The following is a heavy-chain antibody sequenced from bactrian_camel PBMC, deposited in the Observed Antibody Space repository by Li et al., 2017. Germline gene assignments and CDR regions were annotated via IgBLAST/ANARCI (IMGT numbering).Heavy chain of an antibody. CDR2: IRTDGSDQ. D-gene: IGHD3*01. V-gene: IGHV3-2*01. J-gene: IGHJ4*01. CDR3: TTLLGVY. CDR1: GFTFSSHQ. Sequence: HVQLVESGGGLVQPGGSLRLSCAASGFTFSSHQMSWVRQSPGKGLEWVASIRTDGSDQYYSNSAKGRFTISRDNAKNTMYLQMDSLKSEDTAQYYCTTLLGVYWGQGTQVTVS.